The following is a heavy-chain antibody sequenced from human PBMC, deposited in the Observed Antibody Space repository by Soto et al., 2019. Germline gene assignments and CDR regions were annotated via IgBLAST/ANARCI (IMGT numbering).Heavy chain of an antibody. Sequence: QLQLQESGSGLVKPSQTLSLTCAVSGGSISSGGYSWSWIRQPPGKGLEWIGYIYHSGSTYYNPSLKSRVTISVDRSKNQFSLRLSSVTAADRAVYYCARVSGGYSSSSWFAPWGQGTLVTVSS. V-gene: IGHV4-30-2*01. CDR2: IYHSGST. J-gene: IGHJ5*02. CDR1: GGSISSGGYS. D-gene: IGHD6-6*01. CDR3: ARVSGGYSSSSWFAP.